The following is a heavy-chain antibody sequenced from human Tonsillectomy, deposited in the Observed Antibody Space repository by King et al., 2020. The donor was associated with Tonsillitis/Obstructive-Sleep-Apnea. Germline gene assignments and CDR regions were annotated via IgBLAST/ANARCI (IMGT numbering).Heavy chain of an antibody. CDR1: GFTFSSYT. Sequence: VQLVESGGGLVQPGGSLRLSCAASGFTFSSYTMHWVRQAPGKGLEYVSAISSNGGRTYYANSVKGRFTISRDNSKNTLYLQMGSLRAEDMAVYYCARTLTGSLAALDYWGQGTLVTVSS. CDR2: ISSNGGRT. J-gene: IGHJ4*02. D-gene: IGHD1-14*01. CDR3: ARTLTGSLAALDY. V-gene: IGHV3-64*01.